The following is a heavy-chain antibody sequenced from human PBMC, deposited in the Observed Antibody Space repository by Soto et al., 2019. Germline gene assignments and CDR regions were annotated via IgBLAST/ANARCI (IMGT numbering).Heavy chain of an antibody. CDR2: ISGGGDAT. CDR3: ARKVPGSTTRPDYWYFDL. V-gene: IGHV3-23*01. D-gene: IGHD3-10*01. Sequence: EVQLLESGGGLVQPGGSLRLSCAASGFTFISYAMHWVRQAPGKGLQWVSAISGGGDATFYADSVKGRFTISRDNSRNTVTLQMNSLGADDTAVYYCARKVPGSTTRPDYWYFDLWGRGTLVTVSS. CDR1: GFTFISYA. J-gene: IGHJ2*01.